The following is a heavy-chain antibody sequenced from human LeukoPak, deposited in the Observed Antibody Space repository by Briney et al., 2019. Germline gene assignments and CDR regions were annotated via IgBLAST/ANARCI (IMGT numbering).Heavy chain of an antibody. CDR2: IDPSDSYT. J-gene: IGHJ3*02. CDR1: GYSFTSYS. D-gene: IGHD2-2*02. V-gene: IGHV5-10-1*01. Sequence: GDSRKFSGKGSGYSFTSYSISWVRQMPGKGLEWMGRIDPSDSYTNYSPSFQGHVTISADKSISTAYLQWSSLKASDTAMYYCARRVKLGYCSSTSCFTLPDAFDIWGQGTMVTVYS. CDR3: ARRVKLGYCSSTSCFTLPDAFDI.